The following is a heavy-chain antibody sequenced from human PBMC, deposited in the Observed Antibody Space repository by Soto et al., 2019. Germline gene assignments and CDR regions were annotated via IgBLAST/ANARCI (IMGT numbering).Heavy chain of an antibody. D-gene: IGHD3-10*01. J-gene: IGHJ6*02. CDR3: ERHGFGPLHGLVDV. Sequence: QVQLQESGPGLVKPSETLSLTCTVSGGSITNYYCSWFRQPPGKGLEWIGYINYDGYSAYNLSLRRRVTLSMDAPKTQFSLMLGSVTATDTAVYCCERHGFGPLHGLVDVWGPGTTVIVSS. V-gene: IGHV4-59*08. CDR1: GGSITNYY. CDR2: INYDGYS.